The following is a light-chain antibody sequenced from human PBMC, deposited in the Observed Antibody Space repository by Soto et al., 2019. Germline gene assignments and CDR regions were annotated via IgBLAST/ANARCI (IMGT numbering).Light chain of an antibody. CDR3: QHFGYPQWT. J-gene: IGKJ1*01. CDR2: ATS. CDR1: QIGSGNY. V-gene: IGKV3-20*01. Sequence: LVLTQSPGTLSLSPGETAALSCRASQIGSGNYLSWYQQKPGQAPRLLIYATSTRAPGIPDRFSGSGSATDFTLTINRQEPEDSAVYFCQHFGYPQWTFGRGTKVDI.